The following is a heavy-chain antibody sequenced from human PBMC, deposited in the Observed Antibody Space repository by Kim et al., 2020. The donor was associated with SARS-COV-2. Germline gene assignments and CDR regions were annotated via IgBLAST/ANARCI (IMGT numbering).Heavy chain of an antibody. J-gene: IGHJ6*01. D-gene: IGHD3-22*01. CDR2: ITSKADGGTT. CDR1: GFTFSNYW. CDR3: TRDAYDSSFGYYYYG. V-gene: IGHV3-15*01. Sequence: GGSLRLSCAASGFTFSNYWMSWVRQAPGKGLEWVGCITSKADGGTTDYAAPVKGRFTISRDDSKNTLYLQMNSLKTEDTAVYYCTRDAYDSSFGYYYYG.